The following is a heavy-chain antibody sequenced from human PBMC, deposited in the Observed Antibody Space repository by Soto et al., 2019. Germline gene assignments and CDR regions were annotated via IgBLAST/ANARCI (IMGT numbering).Heavy chain of an antibody. D-gene: IGHD3-3*01. CDR2: IWYDGSNK. V-gene: IGHV3-33*01. CDR3: ARGYYDFWRDFDY. CDR1: GFTFSSYG. J-gene: IGHJ4*02. Sequence: SGGSLRLSCAASGFTFSSYGMHWVRQAPGKGLEWVAVIWYDGSNKYYADSVKGRFTISRDNSKNTLYLQMNSLRAEDTAVYYCARGYYDFWRDFDYWGQGTLVTVSS.